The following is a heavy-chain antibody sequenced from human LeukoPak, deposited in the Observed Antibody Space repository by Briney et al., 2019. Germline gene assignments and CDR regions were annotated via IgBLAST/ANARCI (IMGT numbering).Heavy chain of an antibody. J-gene: IGHJ4*02. CDR1: VDSISSSSYY. D-gene: IGHD4-23*01. Sequence: PSETLSLTCTVSVDSISSSSYYWGWIRQPPGKGLGWIGSIYYSGSTYYNPSLKSRVTISVDTSKNQFSLKLSSVTAADTAVYYCARRIVVTRGFDYWGQGTLVTVSS. CDR2: IYYSGST. V-gene: IGHV4-39*01. CDR3: ARRIVVTRGFDY.